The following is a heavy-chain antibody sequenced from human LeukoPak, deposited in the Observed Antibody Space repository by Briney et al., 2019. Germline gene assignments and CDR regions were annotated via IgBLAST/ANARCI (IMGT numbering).Heavy chain of an antibody. J-gene: IGHJ4*02. CDR1: GGSFSGYY. V-gene: IGHV4-34*01. D-gene: IGHD3-3*01. CDR2: INHSGST. Sequence: SETLSLTCAVYGGSFSGYYWSWIRQPPGKGLEWIGEINHSGSTNYNPSLKSRVTISVDTSKNQFSLKLSSVTAADTAVYYCARGRRYYDFWSGYYMPNPPDYWGQGTLVTVSS. CDR3: ARGRRYYDFWSGYYMPNPPDY.